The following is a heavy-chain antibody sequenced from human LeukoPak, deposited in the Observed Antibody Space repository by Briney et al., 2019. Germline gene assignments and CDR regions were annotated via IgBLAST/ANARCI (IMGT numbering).Heavy chain of an antibody. V-gene: IGHV3-23*01. Sequence: GGSLRLSCAASGLTFNNYAMSWVRQAPGKGLEWVAAIGGNGGRTYYTDSVKGRFTISRDNPKNTLYLLMNSLSAEDTALYYCAKEQTSSGYFDYWGQGTLVTVSS. J-gene: IGHJ4*02. D-gene: IGHD3-10*01. CDR2: IGGNGGRT. CDR3: AKEQTSSGYFDY. CDR1: GLTFNNYA.